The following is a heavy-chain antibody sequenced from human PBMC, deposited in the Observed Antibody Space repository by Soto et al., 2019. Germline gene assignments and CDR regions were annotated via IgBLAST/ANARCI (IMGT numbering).Heavy chain of an antibody. Sequence: QVQLQESGPGLVKPSETLSLTCTVSGGSISSYYWSWIRQPPGKGLEWIGYIYYSGSTNYNPSLKSRVTMSVDTPKTQFCMKLTSVTAADTAVYYCASDMRAYGMDVWGQGTTVTVSS. J-gene: IGHJ6*02. CDR1: GGSISSYY. CDR2: IYYSGST. V-gene: IGHV4-59*01. CDR3: ASDMRAYGMDV.